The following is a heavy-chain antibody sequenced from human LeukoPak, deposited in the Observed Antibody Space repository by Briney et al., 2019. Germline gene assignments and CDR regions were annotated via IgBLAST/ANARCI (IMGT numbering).Heavy chain of an antibody. CDR2: IYTSGST. Sequence: PSETLSLTCTVSGGSISSGSYYWSWIRQPAGKGLEWIGRIYTSGSTNYNPSLKSRVTISVDTSKNQFSLDLSSVTAADTAVYYCARRNDFWRGYYIGYFDYWGQGTLVTVSS. V-gene: IGHV4-61*02. CDR1: GGSISSGSYY. J-gene: IGHJ4*02. D-gene: IGHD3-3*01. CDR3: ARRNDFWRGYYIGYFDY.